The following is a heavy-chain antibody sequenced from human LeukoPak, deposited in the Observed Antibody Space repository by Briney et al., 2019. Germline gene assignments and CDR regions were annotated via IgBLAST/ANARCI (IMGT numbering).Heavy chain of an antibody. CDR2: IRYDGSNK. CDR3: ANLAAAGTGYYDSSGYYPDY. J-gene: IGHJ4*02. CDR1: GFTFSSYG. V-gene: IGHV3-30*02. Sequence: AGGSLRLSCAASGFTFSSYGMHWVRQAPGKGLEWVAFIRYDGSNKYYADSVKGRFTISRDNSKNTLYLQMNSLRAEDTAVYYCANLAAAGTGYYDSSGYYPDYWGQGTLVTVSS. D-gene: IGHD3-22*01.